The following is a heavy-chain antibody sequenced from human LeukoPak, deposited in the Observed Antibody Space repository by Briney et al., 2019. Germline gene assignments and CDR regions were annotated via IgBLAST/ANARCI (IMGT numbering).Heavy chain of an antibody. J-gene: IGHJ6*02. Sequence: GASVKVSCKASGYTFTSYYMHWVRQAPGQGLEWMGIINPSGGSTSYAQKFQGRVTMTRDTSTSTVYMELSSLRSEDTAVYYCARGRRDLMDIVVVPAVMDVWGQGTTVTVSS. CDR3: ARGRRDLMDIVVVPAVMDV. CDR2: INPSGGST. CDR1: GYTFTSYY. D-gene: IGHD2-2*03. V-gene: IGHV1-46*01.